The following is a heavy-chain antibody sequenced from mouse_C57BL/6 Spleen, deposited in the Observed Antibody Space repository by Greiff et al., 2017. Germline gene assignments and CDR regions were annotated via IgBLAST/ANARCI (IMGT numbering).Heavy chain of an antibody. V-gene: IGHV3-1*01. D-gene: IGHD2-13*01. Sequence: EVQLKESGPGMVKPSQSLSLTCTVTGYSITSGYDWHWIRHFPGNKLEWMGYISYSGSTNYNPSLKSRISITHDTSKNHFFLKLNSVTTEDTATYYCARGDYGWYFDVWGTGTTVTVSS. CDR2: ISYSGST. CDR1: GYSITSGYD. J-gene: IGHJ1*03. CDR3: ARGDYGWYFDV.